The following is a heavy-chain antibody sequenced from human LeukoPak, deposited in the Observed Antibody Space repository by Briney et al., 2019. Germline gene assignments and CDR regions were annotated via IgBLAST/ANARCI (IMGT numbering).Heavy chain of an antibody. D-gene: IGHD3-10*01. J-gene: IGHJ4*02. CDR1: GGSISSYY. CDR2: IYYSGST. V-gene: IGHV4-59*01. Sequence: SETLSLTCTVPGGSISSYYWSWIRQPPGKGLEWIGYIYYSGSTNYNPSLKSRVTISVDTSKNQFSLKLSSVTAADTAVYYCARALWFGELGDWGQGALVTVSS. CDR3: ARALWFGELGD.